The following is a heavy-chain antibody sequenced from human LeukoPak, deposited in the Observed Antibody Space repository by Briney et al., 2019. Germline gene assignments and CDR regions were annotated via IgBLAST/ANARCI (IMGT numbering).Heavy chain of an antibody. D-gene: IGHD2-21*02. CDR3: ARGYCSGDCFTLFDY. CDR2: INPNSGGT. J-gene: IGHJ4*02. V-gene: IGHV1-2*02. CDR1: GYMFTFYY. Sequence: GASVTVSCKASGYMFTFYYMHWVRQAPGQGLEWMGWINPNSGGTNYAQKFQGRVTMTRDTSISTAYMELSSLRSDDTAVYYCARGYCSGDCFTLFDYWGQGTLVTVSS.